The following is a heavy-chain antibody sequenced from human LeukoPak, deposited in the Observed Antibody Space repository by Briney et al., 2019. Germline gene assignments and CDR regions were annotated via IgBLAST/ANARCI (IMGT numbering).Heavy chain of an antibody. Sequence: GGSLRLSCAASGFTFSSYAMHWVRQAPGKGLEWVAVISYDGSNKYYADSVKGRFTISRDNSKNTLYLQMNSLRAEDTALYYCAKIPDAAGSTDAFDIWGQGTMVTVSS. CDR3: AKIPDAAGSTDAFDI. J-gene: IGHJ3*02. D-gene: IGHD6-13*01. CDR1: GFTFSSYA. V-gene: IGHV3-30-3*02. CDR2: ISYDGSNK.